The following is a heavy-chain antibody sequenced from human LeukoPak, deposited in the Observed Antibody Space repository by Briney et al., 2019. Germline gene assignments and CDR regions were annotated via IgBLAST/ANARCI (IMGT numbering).Heavy chain of an antibody. D-gene: IGHD2-8*02. J-gene: IGHJ4*02. CDR1: GFTFSSYA. Sequence: GGSLRLSWAASGFTFSSYAMSWVRQAPGKGLGWVSAISGSGGSTYYADSVKGRFTISRENSKNTLYLQMNSLRAEDTAVYYCAKDIWYYFDYWGQGTLVTVSS. CDR3: AKDIWYYFDY. V-gene: IGHV3-23*01. CDR2: ISGSGGST.